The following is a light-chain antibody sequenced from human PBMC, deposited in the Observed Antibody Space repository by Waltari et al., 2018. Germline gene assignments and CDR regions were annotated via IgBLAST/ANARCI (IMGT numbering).Light chain of an antibody. CDR3: QQYNNWLTWS. Sequence: EIVMTQSPATLSVSTGERAMHDRRDSQSVDSNLSWYQQKPGQAPRLLIFGASTRATGIPARFSGSGSGTEFTLTISSLQSEDFAVYYCQQYNNWLTWSFGQGTKVEIK. J-gene: IGKJ1*01. V-gene: IGKV3-15*01. CDR1: QSVDSN. CDR2: GAS.